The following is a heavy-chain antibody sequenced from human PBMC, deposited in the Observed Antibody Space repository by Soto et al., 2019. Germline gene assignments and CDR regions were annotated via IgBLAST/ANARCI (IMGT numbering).Heavy chain of an antibody. Sequence: ASVKVSCKASGYTFTSYDINWVRQAPGQGLEWMGWINPNSGGTNYAQKFQGWVTMTRDTSISTAYMELSRLRSDDTAVYYCARESIAAAGTDAFDIWGQGTMVTVSS. CDR2: INPNSGGT. J-gene: IGHJ3*02. CDR3: ARESIAAAGTDAFDI. D-gene: IGHD6-13*01. V-gene: IGHV1-2*04. CDR1: GYTFTSYD.